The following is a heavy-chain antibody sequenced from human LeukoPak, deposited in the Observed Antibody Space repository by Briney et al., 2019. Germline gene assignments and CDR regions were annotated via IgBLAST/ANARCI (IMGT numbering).Heavy chain of an antibody. V-gene: IGHV4-34*01. J-gene: IGHJ5*02. CDR2: INHSGST. D-gene: IGHD3-16*01. CDR3: ARHYGP. CDR1: GFTFSSYA. Sequence: GSLRPSCAASGFTFSSYAMSWVRQAPGKGLEWIGEINHSGSTNYNPSLKSRVTISVDTSKNQFSLKLSSVTAADTAVYYCARHYGPWGQGTLVAVSS.